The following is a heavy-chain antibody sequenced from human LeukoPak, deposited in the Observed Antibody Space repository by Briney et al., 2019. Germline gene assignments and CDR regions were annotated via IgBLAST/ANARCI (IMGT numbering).Heavy chain of an antibody. Sequence: SVKVSCKASGGTFSSYAISWVRQAPGQGLEWMGRIIPILGIANYAQKFQGRVTTTADKSTSTAYMELSSLRSEDTAVYYRASLNYYGSGSYYNEIDYWGQGTLVTVSS. CDR1: GGTFSSYA. V-gene: IGHV1-69*04. J-gene: IGHJ4*02. CDR3: ASLNYYGSGSYYNEIDY. D-gene: IGHD3-10*01. CDR2: IIPILGIA.